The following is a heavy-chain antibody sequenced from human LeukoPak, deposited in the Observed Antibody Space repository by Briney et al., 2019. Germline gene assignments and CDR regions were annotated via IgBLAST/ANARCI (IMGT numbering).Heavy chain of an antibody. CDR2: VYSSGSA. CDR1: DDSISSGRYY. V-gene: IGHV4-61*02. CDR3: ARDGGSIYYPYYMDV. Sequence: SQTLSLTCNVSDDSISSGRYYWNWIRQPAAKGLEWIGRVYSSGSANYNPSLKSRVTISVDTSKNQFSLRLSSVTAADTAVYYCARDGGSIYYPYYMDVWGKGTTVTVSS. J-gene: IGHJ6*03. D-gene: IGHD2-15*01.